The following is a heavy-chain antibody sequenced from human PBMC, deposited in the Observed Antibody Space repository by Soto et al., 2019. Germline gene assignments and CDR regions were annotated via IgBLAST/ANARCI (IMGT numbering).Heavy chain of an antibody. D-gene: IGHD3-9*01. J-gene: IGHJ4*02. Sequence: ASVKVSCKASGYTFTGYYMHWVRQAPGQGLEWMGWINPNSGGTNYAQKFQGRVTMTRDTSISAAYMELSRLRSDDTAVYYCARADSFAWLFTGFDCWGQGTLVTVSS. CDR3: ARADSFAWLFTGFDC. CDR1: GYTFTGYY. CDR2: INPNSGGT. V-gene: IGHV1-2*02.